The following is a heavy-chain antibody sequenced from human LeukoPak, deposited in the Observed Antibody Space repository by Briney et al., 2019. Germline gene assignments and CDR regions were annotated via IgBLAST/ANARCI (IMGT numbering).Heavy chain of an antibody. CDR2: LSGSGFTT. CDR1: GFTFSSYG. D-gene: IGHD7-27*01. V-gene: IGHV3-23*01. Sequence: GGSLRLSCAASGFTFSSYGMSWVRQAPGKGLEWVSGLSGSGFTTYYADSVNGRFTISRDNSKNTLYLQMNSLRAEDTALYYCAEGRVIGDRRFFDYWGQGTVVTVSS. J-gene: IGHJ4*02. CDR3: AEGRVIGDRRFFDY.